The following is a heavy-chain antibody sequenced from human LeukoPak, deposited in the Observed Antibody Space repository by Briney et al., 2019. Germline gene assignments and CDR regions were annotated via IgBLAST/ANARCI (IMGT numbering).Heavy chain of an antibody. CDR2: ISSSSSYI. CDR3: ARDYDILTGYYYYGMDV. V-gene: IGHV3-21*01. D-gene: IGHD3-9*01. J-gene: IGHJ6*02. CDR1: GFTFSSYS. Sequence: GGSLRLSCAASGFTFSSYSMNWVRQAPGKGLEWVSSISSSSSYIYYADSVKGRFTISRDNAKNPLYLQMNSLRAEDTAVYYCARDYDILTGYYYYGMDVWGQGTTVTVSS.